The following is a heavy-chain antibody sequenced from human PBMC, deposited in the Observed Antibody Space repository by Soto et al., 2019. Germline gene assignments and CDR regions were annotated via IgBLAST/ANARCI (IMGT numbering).Heavy chain of an antibody. D-gene: IGHD1-26*01. CDR1: GGSISSYY. V-gene: IGHV4-59*01. Sequence: SETLSLTCTVSGGSISSYYWSWIRQPPGKGLEWIGYIYYSGSTNYNPSLKSRVTISVDTSKNQFSPKLSSVTAADTAVYYCARDIVGATDWFDPWGQGTRVTVS. CDR3: ARDIVGATDWFDP. CDR2: IYYSGST. J-gene: IGHJ5*02.